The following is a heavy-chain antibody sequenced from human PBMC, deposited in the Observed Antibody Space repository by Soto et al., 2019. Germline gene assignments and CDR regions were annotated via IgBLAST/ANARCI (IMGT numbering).Heavy chain of an antibody. V-gene: IGHV1-69*13. J-gene: IGHJ6*02. CDR3: AWTVDYGEPGGMDV. D-gene: IGHD4-17*01. CDR2: IIPIFGTA. Sequence: RASVKVSCKASGGTFSSYAISWVRQAPGQGLEWMGGIIPIFGTANYAQKFQGRVTITADESTSTAYMELSSLRSEDTAVYYCAWTVDYGEPGGMDVWGQGTTVTVSS. CDR1: GGTFSSYA.